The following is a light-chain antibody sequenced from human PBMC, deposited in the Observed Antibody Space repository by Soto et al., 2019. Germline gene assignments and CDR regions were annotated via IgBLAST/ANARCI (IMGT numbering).Light chain of an antibody. J-gene: IGKJ4*01. CDR2: HAS. V-gene: IGKV3-15*01. CDR3: QQYNNWPLT. CDR1: QSMYNN. Sequence: EIVMTQSPATLSVSPGERATLSCRASQSMYNNLAWYQQKPGQAPRLLIYHASARATGIPARFSGSGSGTEFTPNISSLQSEDFAVYYCQQYNNWPLTFGGGTKVEI.